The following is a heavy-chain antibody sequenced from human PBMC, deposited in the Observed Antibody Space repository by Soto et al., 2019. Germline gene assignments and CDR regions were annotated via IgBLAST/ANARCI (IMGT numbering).Heavy chain of an antibody. Sequence: VGSLRLSCAASGFTFSDYYMSWIRQAPGKGLEWVSYISSSCSTIYYADSVKGRFTISRDNAKNSLYLQMNSLRAEDTAVYYCARDRPYYYDSSGYYNDAFDIWGQGTMVTVSS. V-gene: IGHV3-11*01. CDR3: ARDRPYYYDSSGYYNDAFDI. D-gene: IGHD3-22*01. J-gene: IGHJ3*02. CDR2: ISSSCSTI. CDR1: GFTFSDYY.